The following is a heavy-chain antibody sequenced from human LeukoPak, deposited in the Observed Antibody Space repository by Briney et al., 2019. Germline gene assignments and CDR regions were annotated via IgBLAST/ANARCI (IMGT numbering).Heavy chain of an antibody. J-gene: IGHJ4*02. V-gene: IGHV3-23*01. CDR2: ISGSGGST. Sequence: GGSLRLSCAASGFTFSSYAMSWVRQAPGKGLEWVSAISGSGGSTYYADSVKGRFTISRDNSKNTLYLQMNSLRAEDTAVYYCANDAAHGSGYLYYFDYWSQGTLVTVSS. CDR3: ANDAAHGSGYLYYFDY. D-gene: IGHD3-22*01. CDR1: GFTFSSYA.